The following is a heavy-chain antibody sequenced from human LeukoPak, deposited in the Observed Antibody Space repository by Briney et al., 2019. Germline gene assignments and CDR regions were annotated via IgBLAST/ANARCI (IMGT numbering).Heavy chain of an antibody. CDR3: ARGSGSGSYYPRFDY. CDR2: IKQDGSQK. CDR1: GFTFSSYW. J-gene: IGHJ4*02. Sequence: PGGSLRLSCAASGFTFSSYWMSWVRQAPGKGLEWVATIKQDGSQKEYVDSVKGRFTISRDNAKNSLYLQMNSLRAEDTAMYYCARGSGSGSYYPRFDYWGQGTLVTVSS. D-gene: IGHD3-10*01. V-gene: IGHV3-7*02.